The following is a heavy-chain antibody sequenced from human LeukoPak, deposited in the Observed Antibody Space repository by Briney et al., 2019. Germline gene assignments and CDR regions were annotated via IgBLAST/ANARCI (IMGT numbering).Heavy chain of an antibody. V-gene: IGHV1-24*01. CDR2: FDPEDGET. J-gene: IGHJ6*03. D-gene: IGHD6-6*01. CDR1: GYTLTELS. CDR3: ATDLVRRNTGAPPSQYYYIDV. Sequence: GASVKVSCKVSGYTLTELSMHWVRQAPGTGLEWMGGFDPEDGETIYAQKFQGRVTITEDTSTDTAYMELRSLRSEDTAVYYCATDLVRRNTGAPPSQYYYIDVWGKGTTVTVSS.